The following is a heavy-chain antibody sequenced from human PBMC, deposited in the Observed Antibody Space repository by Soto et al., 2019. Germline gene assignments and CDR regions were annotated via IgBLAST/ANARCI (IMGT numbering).Heavy chain of an antibody. V-gene: IGHV3-21*01. CDR3: ARDTALIVVPAETNWFDP. D-gene: IGHD2-2*01. CDR1: GFTFSSYS. Sequence: GGSLRLSCAASGFTFSSYSMNWVRQAPGKGLERVSSISSSSSYIYYADSVKGRFTISRDNAKNSLYLQMNSLRAEDTAVYYCARDTALIVVPAETNWFDPWGQGTLVTVSS. CDR2: ISSSSSYI. J-gene: IGHJ5*02.